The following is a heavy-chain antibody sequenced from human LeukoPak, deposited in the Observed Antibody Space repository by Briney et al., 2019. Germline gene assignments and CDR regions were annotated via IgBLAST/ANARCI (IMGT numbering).Heavy chain of an antibody. Sequence: GGSLRLSCEASGFTFSSYAMTWVRQAPGKGLEWVSGISAAGGDKYYADSVNGRFTIFRDKSKNTLYLQMNSLRAEDTALYYCAKPLIDFWGAYGSDYYYAMDVWGQGTTVTVSS. CDR3: AKPLIDFWGAYGSDYYYAMDV. CDR2: ISAAGGDK. D-gene: IGHD3-3*01. V-gene: IGHV3-23*01. J-gene: IGHJ6*02. CDR1: GFTFSSYA.